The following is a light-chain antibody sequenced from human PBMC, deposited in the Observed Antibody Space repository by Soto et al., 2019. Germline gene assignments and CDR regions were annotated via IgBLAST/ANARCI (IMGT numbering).Light chain of an antibody. Sequence: DIQMTQSPSSLSASVGDRVTITCRASQGISTYLNWYQQKPGKAHKLLIYAASSLQSGVPSRLSGSGSETDFTLTISSLQPEDFATYSCQRSYNTPWTFGQGTKVDIX. CDR1: QGISTY. CDR3: QRSYNTPWT. CDR2: AAS. V-gene: IGKV1-39*01. J-gene: IGKJ1*01.